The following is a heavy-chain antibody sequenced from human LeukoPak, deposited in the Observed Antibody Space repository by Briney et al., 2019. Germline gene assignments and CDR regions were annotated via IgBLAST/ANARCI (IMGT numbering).Heavy chain of an antibody. D-gene: IGHD6-19*01. Sequence: SETLSLTCTVSGGSISSSSYSWGWIRQPPGKGLEWIGSIYYSGSTYYNPSLKSRVTISVDTSKNQFSLKLSSVTAADTAVYYCARPVSTYSSGWDMYFDYWGQGTLVTVSS. CDR3: ARPVSTYSSGWDMYFDY. V-gene: IGHV4-39*01. J-gene: IGHJ4*02. CDR1: GGSISSSSYS. CDR2: IYYSGST.